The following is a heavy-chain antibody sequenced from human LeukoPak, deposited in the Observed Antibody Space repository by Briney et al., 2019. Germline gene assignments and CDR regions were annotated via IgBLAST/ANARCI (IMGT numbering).Heavy chain of an antibody. CDR2: ISANGDNT. J-gene: IGHJ5*02. Sequence: PGGSLRPSCSASGFTFSGSAMHWVREAPGKGPEFVSGISANGDNTYYGDSVKVRFTISRDNSKNTVHLQMSSLSPEDTAVYYCVRDLTWGQGTLVIVSS. CDR1: GFTFSGSA. V-gene: IGHV3-64D*06. CDR3: VRDLT.